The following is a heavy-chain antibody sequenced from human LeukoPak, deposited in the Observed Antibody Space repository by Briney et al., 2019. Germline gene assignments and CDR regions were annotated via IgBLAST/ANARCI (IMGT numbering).Heavy chain of an antibody. CDR3: ARLLGTVTTYDY. CDR2: IRPDGSEE. J-gene: IGHJ4*02. V-gene: IGHV3-7*01. D-gene: IGHD1-7*01. Sequence: GGSLRLSCAASGFTFGSHWMSWVRQAPGKGLEWVASIRPDGSEEYYMDSVKGRFTISRDNAKNSLYLQMNSLRAEDTAVYYCARLLGTVTTYDYWGQGTLVTVSS. CDR1: GFTFGSHW.